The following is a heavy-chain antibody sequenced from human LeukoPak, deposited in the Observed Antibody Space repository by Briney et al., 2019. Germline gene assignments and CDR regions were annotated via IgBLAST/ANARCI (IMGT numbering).Heavy chain of an antibody. CDR3: AKDQAGDLAFDI. V-gene: IGHV3-23*01. Sequence: GGSLRLSCAASGFTFSSYAMSWVRQAPGKGLEWASAISGSGGSTYYADSVKGRFTISRDNSKNTLYLQMNSLRAEDTAVYYCAKDQAGDLAFDIWGQGTMVTVSS. CDR2: ISGSGGST. CDR1: GFTFSSYA. D-gene: IGHD7-27*01. J-gene: IGHJ3*02.